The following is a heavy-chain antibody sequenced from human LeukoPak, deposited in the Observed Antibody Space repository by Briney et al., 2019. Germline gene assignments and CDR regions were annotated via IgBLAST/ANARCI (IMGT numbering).Heavy chain of an antibody. CDR1: GGSISSSSYY. J-gene: IGHJ4*02. V-gene: IGHV4-61*02. Sequence: PSETLSLTCTVSGGSISSSSYYWSWIRQPAGKGLEWIGRIYTSGSTNYNPSLKSRVTMSVDTSKNQFSLKLSSVTAADTAVYYCARDGLVEKFDYWGQGTLVTVSS. CDR3: ARDGLVEKFDY. D-gene: IGHD3/OR15-3a*01. CDR2: IYTSGST.